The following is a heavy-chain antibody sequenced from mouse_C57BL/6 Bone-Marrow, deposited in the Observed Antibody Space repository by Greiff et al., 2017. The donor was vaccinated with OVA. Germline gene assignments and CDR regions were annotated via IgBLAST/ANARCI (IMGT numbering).Heavy chain of an antibody. CDR3: AKMTAQSFAY. CDR2: IWRGGST. J-gene: IGHJ3*01. Sequence: QVQLQQLGPGLVQPSQSLSITCTVPGFSLTSYGVHWVCPSPGKGLEWLGVIWRGGSTDYDGACMSRLSITKNNSKSQVFFKMNSLQTDDTAIYYCAKMTAQSFAYWGKGTLVTVSA. CDR1: GFSLTSYG. V-gene: IGHV2-5*01. D-gene: IGHD3-2*02.